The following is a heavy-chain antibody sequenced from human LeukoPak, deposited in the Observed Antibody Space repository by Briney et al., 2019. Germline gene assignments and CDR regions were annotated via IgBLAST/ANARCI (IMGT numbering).Heavy chain of an antibody. Sequence: PGGSLRLSCAASGFTFSSYSMNWVRQAPGKGLEWVSSISGSSSYIYYADSVKGRFIISRDNAKNLLYLQMNSLRAEDTAVYYCARVRDSSGYYPHTLDYWGQGTLVTVSS. V-gene: IGHV3-21*01. CDR1: GFTFSSYS. CDR2: ISGSSSYI. D-gene: IGHD3-22*01. CDR3: ARVRDSSGYYPHTLDY. J-gene: IGHJ4*02.